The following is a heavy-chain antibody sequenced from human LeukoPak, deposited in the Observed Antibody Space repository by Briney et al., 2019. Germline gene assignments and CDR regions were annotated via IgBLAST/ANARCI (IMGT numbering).Heavy chain of an antibody. CDR3: ARLASGSYGPLTPFDY. D-gene: IGHD1-26*01. CDR1: GGSIRSYY. V-gene: IGHV4-59*08. Sequence: SHTLSLTCTVSGGSIRSYYWGWIRQPPRKGLEWIGDIYYSGSTNYNPSLKSRVTISVDTSKNQFSLRLSSVTAADTAVYYSARLASGSYGPLTPFDYWGQGTLVTVSS. J-gene: IGHJ4*02. CDR2: IYYSGST.